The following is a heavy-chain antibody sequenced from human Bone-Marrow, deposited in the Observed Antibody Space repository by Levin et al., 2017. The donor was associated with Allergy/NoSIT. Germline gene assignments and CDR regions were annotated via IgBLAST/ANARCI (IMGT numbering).Heavy chain of an antibody. D-gene: IGHD4-17*01. Sequence: GGSLRLSCAASGFTFSSYAMHWVRQAPGKGLEWVAVISYDGSNKYYADSVKGRFTISRDNSKNTLYLQMNSLRAEDTAVYYCARDSNHNGHTYGDYDNDYYYGMDVWGQGTTVTVSS. CDR3: ARDSNHNGHTYGDYDNDYYYGMDV. CDR1: GFTFSSYA. J-gene: IGHJ6*02. CDR2: ISYDGSNK. V-gene: IGHV3-30-3*01.